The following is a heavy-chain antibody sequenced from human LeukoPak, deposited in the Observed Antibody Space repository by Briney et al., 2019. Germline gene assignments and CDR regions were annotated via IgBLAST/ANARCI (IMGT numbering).Heavy chain of an antibody. CDR3: ARVSFRYYFDY. Sequence: ETLSLTCTVSGGSISSSTYYWGWIRQPPGKGLEWVSVIYSGGSTYYADSVKGRFTISRDNSKNTLYLQMNSLRVEDTAVYYCARVSFRYYFDYWGQGTLVTVSS. V-gene: IGHV3-53*01. D-gene: IGHD2-21*01. CDR1: GGSISSSTYY. J-gene: IGHJ4*02. CDR2: IYSGGST.